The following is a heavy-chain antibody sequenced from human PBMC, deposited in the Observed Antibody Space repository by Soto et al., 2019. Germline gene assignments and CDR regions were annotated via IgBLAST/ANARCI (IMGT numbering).Heavy chain of an antibody. J-gene: IGHJ4*02. Sequence: GGSLRLSCAASGFTFTRYSMNWVRQAPGKGLEWVSSISSTTNYIYYGDSMKGRFTISRDNAKNSLYLEMNSLRAEDTAVYYCARESEDLTSNFDYWSQGTLVTVSS. CDR2: ISSTTNYI. CDR1: GFTFTRYS. V-gene: IGHV3-21*01. CDR3: ARESEDLTSNFDY.